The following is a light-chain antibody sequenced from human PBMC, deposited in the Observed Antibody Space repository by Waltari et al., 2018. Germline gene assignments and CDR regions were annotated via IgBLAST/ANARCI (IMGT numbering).Light chain of an antibody. V-gene: IGLV8-61*01. CDR2: STN. Sequence: QTVVTQEPSFSVSPGGTVTLTCGFRSGSVSTTYYPSWSQQTPGQAPRPLIYSTNTRSSGVPDRISGSILGNKAALTITGAQADDESDYYCVLYMGGGILFGGGTKLTVL. CDR3: VLYMGGGIL. CDR1: SGSVSTTYY. J-gene: IGLJ3*02.